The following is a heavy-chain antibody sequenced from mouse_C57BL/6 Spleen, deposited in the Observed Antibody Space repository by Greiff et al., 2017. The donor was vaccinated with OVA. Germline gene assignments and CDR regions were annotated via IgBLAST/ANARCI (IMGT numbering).Heavy chain of an antibody. V-gene: IGHV1-72*01. Sequence: VQLQQPGAELVKPGASVKLSCKASGYTFTSYWMHWVKQRPGRGLEWIGRIDPNSGGTKYNEKFKSKATLTVDKPSSTAYMQLSSLTSEDSAVYYCARYYCGSSYKDYYAMDYWGQGTSVTVSS. CDR3: ARYYCGSSYKDYYAMDY. CDR2: IDPNSGGT. CDR1: GYTFTSYW. D-gene: IGHD1-1*01. J-gene: IGHJ4*01.